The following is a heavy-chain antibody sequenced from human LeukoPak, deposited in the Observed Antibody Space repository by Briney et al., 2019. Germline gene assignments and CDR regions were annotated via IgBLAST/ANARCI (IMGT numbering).Heavy chain of an antibody. Sequence: PGGSLRLSCVASGFTFGNHRMSWVRQAPGKGLEWVGFIRSKAYGGTTEYAASVKGRFTISRDDSKSIAYLQMSSLKTEDTAVYYCTREVDILTGYYLPFDYWGQGTLVTVSS. V-gene: IGHV3-49*04. CDR1: GFTFGNHR. CDR3: TREVDILTGYYLPFDY. D-gene: IGHD3-9*01. CDR2: IRSKAYGGTT. J-gene: IGHJ4*02.